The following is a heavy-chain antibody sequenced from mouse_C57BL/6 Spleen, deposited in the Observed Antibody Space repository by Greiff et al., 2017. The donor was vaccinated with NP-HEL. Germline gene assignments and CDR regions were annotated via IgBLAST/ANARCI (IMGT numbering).Heavy chain of an antibody. D-gene: IGHD2-3*01. CDR3: ARYDGYTGY. CDR1: GYTFTSYW. V-gene: IGHV1-50*01. CDR2: IDPSDSYT. Sequence: QVQLQQPGAELVKPGASVKLSCKASGYTFTSYWMQWVKQRPGQGLEWIGEIDPSDSYTNYNQKFKGKATLTVDTSSSTAYMQLSSLTSEDSAVYYCARYDGYTGYWGQGTTLTVSS. J-gene: IGHJ2*01.